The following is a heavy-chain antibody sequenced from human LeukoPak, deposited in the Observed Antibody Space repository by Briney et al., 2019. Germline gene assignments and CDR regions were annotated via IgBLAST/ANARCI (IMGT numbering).Heavy chain of an antibody. D-gene: IGHD4-17*01. CDR2: MNGDGSTI. CDR3: ARAGYYRFDY. V-gene: IGHV3-74*01. J-gene: IGHJ4*02. Sequence: TGGSLRLSCAASGFTFTGSWMHWVRQVPGKGLLWVARMNGDGSTINYADSVKGRFTISRDDANNMLYLQMNSLKVEDMAVYYCARAGYYRFDYWGQGVLVTVSS. CDR1: GFTFTGSW.